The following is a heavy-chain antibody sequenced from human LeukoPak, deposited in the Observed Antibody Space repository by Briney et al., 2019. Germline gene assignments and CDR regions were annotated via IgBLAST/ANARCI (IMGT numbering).Heavy chain of an antibody. CDR1: GVSFNDYY. Sequence: SETLSLTCAVSGVSFNDYYWSWVRHRPGKGLEWIGEINHSGYTNDSPSLKSRVTMSIDTSRKQFSLNLRSVTVADTAVYYCTRMTTGHDYWGQGTLVTVSS. CDR2: INHSGYT. J-gene: IGHJ4*02. D-gene: IGHD4-17*01. CDR3: TRMTTGHDY. V-gene: IGHV4-34*01.